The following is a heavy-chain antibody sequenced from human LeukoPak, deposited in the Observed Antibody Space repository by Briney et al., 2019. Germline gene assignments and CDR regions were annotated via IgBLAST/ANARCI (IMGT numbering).Heavy chain of an antibody. CDR1: GGSISGSSYY. CDR2: ISSHGSPI. V-gene: IGHV3-11*01. J-gene: IGHJ4*02. D-gene: IGHD2-15*01. CDR3: ARTGQYCSGGTCYSGQFDF. Sequence: LSLTCTVSGGSISGSSYYWGWLRQAPGRGLEYVSYISSHGSPIHYADSVKGRFTISRDNANNSLFLQMNSLRVEDTAVYYCARTGQYCSGGTCYSGQFDFWGQGTLVTVSS.